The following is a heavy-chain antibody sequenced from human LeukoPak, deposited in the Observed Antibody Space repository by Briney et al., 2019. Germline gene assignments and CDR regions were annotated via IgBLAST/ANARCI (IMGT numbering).Heavy chain of an antibody. Sequence: ASVKVSYKASGYTFTGYYMHWVRQAPGQGLEWMARINPNSGGTNYAQKFQGRVTMTRDTSISTAYMELSRLRSDDTAVYYCARDSGVYYDSSGYNWFDPWGQGTLVTVSS. CDR1: GYTFTGYY. V-gene: IGHV1-2*06. CDR2: INPNSGGT. J-gene: IGHJ5*02. CDR3: ARDSGVYYDSSGYNWFDP. D-gene: IGHD3-22*01.